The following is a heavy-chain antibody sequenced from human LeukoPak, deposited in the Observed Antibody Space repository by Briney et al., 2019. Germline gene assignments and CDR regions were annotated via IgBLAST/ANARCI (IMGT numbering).Heavy chain of an antibody. D-gene: IGHD5-18*01. V-gene: IGHV4-34*01. CDR3: ARGGGYSYVNYHYSAMDV. Sequence: SETLSFTASVYGGPFKVNYWVWIAQTPGKGRKGMGEINHSGSNNYTPSIKSRVTISVDTSNNQFSLKLSCVTAADTAVYFCARGGGYSYVNYHYSAMDVWGQGTTVTVSS. CDR2: INHSGSN. J-gene: IGHJ6*02. CDR1: GGPFKVNY.